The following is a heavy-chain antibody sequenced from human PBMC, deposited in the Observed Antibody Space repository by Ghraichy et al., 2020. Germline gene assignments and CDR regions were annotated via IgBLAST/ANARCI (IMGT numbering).Heavy chain of an antibody. CDR2: ISWNSGSI. J-gene: IGHJ2*01. Sequence: GGSLRLSCAASGFTFDDYAMHWVRQAPGKGLEWVSGISWNSGSIGYADSVKGRFTISRDNAKNSLYLQMNSLRAEDTALYYCAKDPLATVTTNWYFDLWGRGTLVTVSS. V-gene: IGHV3-9*01. CDR1: GFTFDDYA. D-gene: IGHD4-17*01. CDR3: AKDPLATVTTNWYFDL.